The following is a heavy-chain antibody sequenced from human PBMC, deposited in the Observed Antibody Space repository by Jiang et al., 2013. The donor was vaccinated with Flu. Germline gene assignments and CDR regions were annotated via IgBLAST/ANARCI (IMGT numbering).Heavy chain of an antibody. CDR2: LLYGST. V-gene: IGHV4-39*01. CDR3: ARFRMTIFGVVNRAFDI. Sequence: TCTVSSVSISGSSFYWGWIRQSPREGAGVDWDYLLYGSTYYNASLKSRATISIDTSRNQFSLRLTSVTAVDTAVYYCARFRMTIFGVVNRAFDIWGQGTMVTVSS. J-gene: IGHJ3*02. CDR1: SVSISGSSFY. D-gene: IGHD3-3*01.